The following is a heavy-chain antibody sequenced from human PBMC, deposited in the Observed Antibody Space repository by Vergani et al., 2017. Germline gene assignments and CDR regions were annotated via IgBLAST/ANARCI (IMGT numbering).Heavy chain of an antibody. CDR3: ARDQIARNSGSYSHYYYYYKDG. CDR1: GGTFSSYA. D-gene: IGHD1-26*01. J-gene: IGHJ6*03. V-gene: IGHV1-69*01. Sequence: QVQLVQSGAEVKKTGSSVKVSCKASGGTFSSYASSWVRQAPGQGPEWMGGIIPIFGTENYAQKFQGRVTITAAESTVTAYMELSSLRSEDTAVYYCARDQIARNSGSYSHYYYYYKDGWGKGTTVTVSS. CDR2: IIPIFGTE.